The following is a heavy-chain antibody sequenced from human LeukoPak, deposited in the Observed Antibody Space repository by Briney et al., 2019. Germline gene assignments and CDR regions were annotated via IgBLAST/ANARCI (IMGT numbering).Heavy chain of an antibody. CDR2: IYHSGST. D-gene: IGHD6-13*01. J-gene: IGHJ4*02. Sequence: SGTLSLTCAVSGYSISSGYYWGWIRQPPGKGLEWIGSIYHSGSTYYNPSLKSRVTISVDTSKNQFSLKLSSVTAADTAVYYCARGYSSSWYGDYWGQGTLVTVSS. CDR3: ARGYSSSWYGDY. CDR1: GYSISSGYY. V-gene: IGHV4-38-2*01.